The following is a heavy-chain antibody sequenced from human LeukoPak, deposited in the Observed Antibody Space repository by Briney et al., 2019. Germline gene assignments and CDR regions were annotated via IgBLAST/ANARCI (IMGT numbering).Heavy chain of an antibody. J-gene: IGHJ4*02. D-gene: IGHD5-18*01. CDR1: GGSFSGYY. CDR2: INHSGST. Sequence: SETLSLTCAVYGGSFSGYYWSWIRQPPGKGLEWIGEINHSGSTSHNPSLKSRVTISVDTSKNQFSLKLSSVTAADTAVYYCARGRWGYSYGTAFDYWGQGTLVTVSS. V-gene: IGHV4-34*01. CDR3: ARGRWGYSYGTAFDY.